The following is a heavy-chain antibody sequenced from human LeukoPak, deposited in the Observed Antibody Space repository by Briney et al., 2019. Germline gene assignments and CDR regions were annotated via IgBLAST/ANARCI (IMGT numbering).Heavy chain of an antibody. CDR2: ISYDGSNK. D-gene: IGHD3-3*01. J-gene: IGHJ4*02. Sequence: GGSLRLSCAASGFTFSSYAMHWVRQAPGKGLEWVAVISYDGSNKYYADSVKGRFTISRDNSKNTLYLQMNSLRAEDTAVYYCAREYYDFWSGYSPGYFDYWGQGTLVTVSS. V-gene: IGHV3-30*04. CDR3: AREYYDFWSGYSPGYFDY. CDR1: GFTFSSYA.